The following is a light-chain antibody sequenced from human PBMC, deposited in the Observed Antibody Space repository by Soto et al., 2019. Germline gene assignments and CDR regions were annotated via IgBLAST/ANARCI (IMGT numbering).Light chain of an antibody. CDR3: TSFTSIKTHV. V-gene: IGLV2-14*01. CDR1: SRDVGGYNY. J-gene: IGLJ1*01. CDR2: EVN. Sequence: LTQPASVPGSLGQSITISCTGTSRDVGGYNYISWYQVRPGKAPKLIIYEVNNRPSGVSDRFSGSKSGNTASLTISRLQADDETDYYCTSFTSIKTHVFGTGTKVTVL.